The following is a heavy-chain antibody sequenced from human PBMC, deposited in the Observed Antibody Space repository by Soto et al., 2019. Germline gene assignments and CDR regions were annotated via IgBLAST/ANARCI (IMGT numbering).Heavy chain of an antibody. J-gene: IGHJ5*02. CDR3: VRDGHCITTRCYGNWFEP. D-gene: IGHD2-2*01. CDR2: ISSRSDSI. CDR1: GVIFTSYS. V-gene: IGHV3-21*01. Sequence: GSLRLSCAASGVIFTSYSMVLVRQAPGKGLEWVSSISSRSDSIDYADSVKGRFTICRDNAQNTLHLEMNSLRAEETAVYYCVRDGHCITTRCYGNWFEPWGQGTVVTVSS.